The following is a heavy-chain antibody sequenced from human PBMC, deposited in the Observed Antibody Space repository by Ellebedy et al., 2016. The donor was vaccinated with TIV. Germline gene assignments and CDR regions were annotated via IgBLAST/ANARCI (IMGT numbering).Heavy chain of an antibody. Sequence: SETLSLXXAVSGASISSNNWWSWIRQSPGRGLEWIGEVYLSGGTNYNPSLKSRVTMSVDKSKNQFSLKLTSVTAADTAVYYCTRGPDYAKTGYWGQGTLVSVSS. CDR2: VYLSGGT. J-gene: IGHJ4*02. CDR1: GASISSNNW. V-gene: IGHV4-4*02. CDR3: TRGPDYAKTGY. D-gene: IGHD4-17*01.